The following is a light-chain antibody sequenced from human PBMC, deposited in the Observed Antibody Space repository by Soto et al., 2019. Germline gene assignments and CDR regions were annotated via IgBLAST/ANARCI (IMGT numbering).Light chain of an antibody. Sequence: DIQMTQSPSSLSASVGDRVSITCRASQSISTSLNWYQQKPGKVPKVLIYAASSLHSGVPARFSGSGSGTDFTLTISSLQPEDFATYYCQQSYSIPQTFGQGTKVEIK. CDR2: AAS. J-gene: IGKJ1*01. CDR3: QQSYSIPQT. V-gene: IGKV1-39*01. CDR1: QSISTS.